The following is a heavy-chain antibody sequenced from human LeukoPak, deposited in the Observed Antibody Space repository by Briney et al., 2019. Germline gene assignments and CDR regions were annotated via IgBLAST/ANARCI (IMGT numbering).Heavy chain of an antibody. CDR2: FDPEDGET. J-gene: IGHJ6*03. V-gene: IGHV1-24*01. CDR1: GYTLTELS. Sequence: ASVKVSCKVSGYTLTELSMHWVRQAPGKGLEWMGGFDPEDGETIYAQKFQGRVTMTEDTSTDTAYMELNSLRSEDTAVYYCATAWVIFGVVIMNYYYYYMDVWGKGTTVTVSS. CDR3: ATAWVIFGVVIMNYYYYYMDV. D-gene: IGHD3-3*01.